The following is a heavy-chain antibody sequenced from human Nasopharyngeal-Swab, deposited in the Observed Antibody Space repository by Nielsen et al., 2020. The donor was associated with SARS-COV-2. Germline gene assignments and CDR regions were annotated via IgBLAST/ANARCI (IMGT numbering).Heavy chain of an antibody. V-gene: IGHV3-30*04. D-gene: IGHD1-7*01. CDR2: ISYDGSNK. Sequence: GGSLRLSCAASGFTFSSYAMHWVRQAPGKGLEWVAVISYDGSNKYYADSVKGRFTISRDNSRNSLYLQMNSLRAEDTAVYYCAREGKGSWNWNYVGESYFDYWGQGTLVTVSS. J-gene: IGHJ4*02. CDR1: GFTFSSYA. CDR3: AREGKGSWNWNYVGESYFDY.